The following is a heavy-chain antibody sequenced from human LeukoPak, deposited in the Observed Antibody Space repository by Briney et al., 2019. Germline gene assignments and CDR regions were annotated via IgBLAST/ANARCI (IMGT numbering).Heavy chain of an antibody. D-gene: IGHD6-19*01. CDR2: ISAYNGNT. Sequence: ASVRVSCKASGYTFTGYGISWVRQAPGQGLEWMGWISAYNGNTNYAQKLQGRVTMTTDTSTSTAYMELRSLRSDDTAVYYCARVQIIAEADYWGQGTLVTVSS. J-gene: IGHJ4*02. CDR3: ARVQIIAEADY. V-gene: IGHV1-18*01. CDR1: GYTFTGYG.